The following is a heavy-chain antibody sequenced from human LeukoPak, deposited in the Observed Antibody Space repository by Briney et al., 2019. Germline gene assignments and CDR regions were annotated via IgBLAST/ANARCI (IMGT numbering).Heavy chain of an antibody. CDR1: GGSFSGYH. D-gene: IGHD4-23*01. V-gene: IGHV4-34*01. Sequence: PSETLSLTCAVHGGSFSGYHWNWIRQSPGKGLEWIGEINDRGHTNYNPSLERRVTISVDTSKKQFSLKLNSVTAADTAVYYCARDPTTVVTTPYYFDFWGQGTLVTVSS. J-gene: IGHJ4*02. CDR2: INDRGHT. CDR3: ARDPTTVVTTPYYFDF.